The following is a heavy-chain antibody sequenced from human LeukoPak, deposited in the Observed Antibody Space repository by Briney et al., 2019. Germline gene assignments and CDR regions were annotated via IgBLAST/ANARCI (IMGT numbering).Heavy chain of an antibody. J-gene: IGHJ4*02. CDR1: GFTFDDYG. Sequence: GGSLRLSCEASGFTFDDYGMTWVRQVPGKGLERISSINWSGGTTSYADSVKGRFTISRDNDKNSLYLQMNSLRAEDTALYYCARGGYRQLAYFDYWGQGALVTVSS. D-gene: IGHD3-16*02. CDR2: INWSGGTT. V-gene: IGHV3-20*04. CDR3: ARGGYRQLAYFDY.